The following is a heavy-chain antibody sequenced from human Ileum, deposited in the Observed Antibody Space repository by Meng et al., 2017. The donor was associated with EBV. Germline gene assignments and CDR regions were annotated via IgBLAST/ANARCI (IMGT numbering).Heavy chain of an antibody. Sequence: VQVQGPGPGQVKPSGTLSRTCAVFDGSIRRSHWWRGGRHAPRKGLEWIGEILHSGSTNYHLSLKSRVTVSVDKTKNQFSRNLNTVTVADTALYCCAAHIGSNYGPYDYWGQGTLVTVSS. D-gene: IGHD3-10*01. CDR1: DGSIRRSHW. V-gene: IGHV4-4*01. CDR3: AAHIGSNYGPYDY. J-gene: IGHJ4*02. CDR2: ILHSGST.